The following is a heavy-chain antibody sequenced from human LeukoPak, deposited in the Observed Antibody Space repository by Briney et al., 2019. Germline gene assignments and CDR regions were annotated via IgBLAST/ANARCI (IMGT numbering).Heavy chain of an antibody. D-gene: IGHD2-15*01. CDR3: AGHMTGSLNWFDP. CDR2: IYYSGST. Sequence: IVSIYYSGSTYYNPSRKSRVTISENTAKNKFSMKLSSVTAADTAVYYCAGHMTGSLNWFDPWGQGTLVTVSS. V-gene: IGHV4-39*01. J-gene: IGHJ5*02.